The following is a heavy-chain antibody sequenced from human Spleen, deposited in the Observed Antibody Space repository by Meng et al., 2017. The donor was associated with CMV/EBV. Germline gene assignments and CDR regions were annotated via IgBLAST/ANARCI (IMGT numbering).Heavy chain of an antibody. CDR1: GGSISSSSYD. CDR2: IYYSGST. V-gene: IGHV4-39*01. J-gene: IGHJ4*02. D-gene: IGHD6-19*01. Sequence: TVSGGSISSSSYDWGWIRQPPGKGLEWIGSIYYSGSTYYDPSLKSRVTISVDTSKNQFSLKLSSVTAADTAVYYCARHRSGWEGYFDYWGQGTLVTVSS. CDR3: ARHRSGWEGYFDY.